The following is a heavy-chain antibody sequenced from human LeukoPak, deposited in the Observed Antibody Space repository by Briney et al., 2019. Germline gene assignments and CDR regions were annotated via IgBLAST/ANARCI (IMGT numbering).Heavy chain of an antibody. V-gene: IGHV3-48*04. Sequence: PGGSLRLSCAASGFTFSSYSMNWVRQAPGKGLEWVSYISSSSSTIYYADSVKGRFTISRDNAKNSLYLQMNSLRAEDTAVYYCARGTDYYDSSGYTSTDYWGQGTLVTVSS. CDR3: ARGTDYYDSSGYTSTDY. D-gene: IGHD3-22*01. CDR2: ISSSSSTI. CDR1: GFTFSSYS. J-gene: IGHJ4*02.